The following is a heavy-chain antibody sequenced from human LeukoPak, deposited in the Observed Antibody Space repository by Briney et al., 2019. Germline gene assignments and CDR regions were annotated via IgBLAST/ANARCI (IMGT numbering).Heavy chain of an antibody. V-gene: IGHV1-2*02. Sequence: ASVKVSCKASGYTFIGYYMHWVRQAPGQGLEWMGWINPNSSATNYAQKFQGRVTMTRDTSISTVYMELSRLRSDDTAVYYCARVLKDGYNNGNFQHWGQGTLVTVSS. J-gene: IGHJ1*01. CDR2: INPNSSAT. CDR3: ARVLKDGYNNGNFQH. D-gene: IGHD5-24*01. CDR1: GYTFIGYY.